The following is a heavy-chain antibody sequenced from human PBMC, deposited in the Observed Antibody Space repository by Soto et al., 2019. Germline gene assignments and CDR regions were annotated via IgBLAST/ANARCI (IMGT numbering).Heavy chain of an antibody. CDR1: GFNFNNYA. D-gene: IGHD3-3*01. V-gene: IGHV3-23*01. Sequence: EVQLLESGGDFKQPGGSLRLSCEGSGFNFNNYALNWVRQAPGKRLEWVSVISGNSGTTYYAASVKGRFTISRDNSKKTLYLLMNSLRAHDTAVYYCAKGRAITVFGGITAFDSWGQGTLVSVSS. CDR3: AKGRAITVFGGITAFDS. J-gene: IGHJ4*02. CDR2: ISGNSGTT.